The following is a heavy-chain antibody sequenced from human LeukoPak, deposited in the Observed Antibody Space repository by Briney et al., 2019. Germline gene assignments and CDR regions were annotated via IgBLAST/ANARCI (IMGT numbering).Heavy chain of an antibody. V-gene: IGHV3-74*01. CDR3: AKDLYSGGYSTSFDY. Sequence: GGSLRRSCAASGFTFSSYWMHWVRQAPGKGLVWVSRINSDGSSTSYADSVKGRFTISRDNSTNTLYLQMNSLRTEDTAVYYCAKDLYSGGYSTSFDYWGQGTLVTVSS. J-gene: IGHJ4*02. CDR1: GFTFSSYW. CDR2: INSDGSST. D-gene: IGHD1-26*01.